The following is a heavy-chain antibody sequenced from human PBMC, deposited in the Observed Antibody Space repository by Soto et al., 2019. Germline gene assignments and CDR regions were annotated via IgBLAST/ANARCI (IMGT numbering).Heavy chain of an antibody. V-gene: IGHV4-39*01. Sequence: QLQLQESGPGLVKPSETLSLTCTVSGGSISSSSYYWGWIRQPPGKGLEWIGSIYYSGSTYYNPSLKSRVTISVDTSKNQFSLKLSSVTAADTAVYHCARHGIEGGDAYSQPYYFDYWGQGTLVTVSS. CDR3: ARHGIEGGDAYSQPYYFDY. D-gene: IGHD3-16*01. CDR2: IYYSGST. J-gene: IGHJ4*02. CDR1: GGSISSSSYY.